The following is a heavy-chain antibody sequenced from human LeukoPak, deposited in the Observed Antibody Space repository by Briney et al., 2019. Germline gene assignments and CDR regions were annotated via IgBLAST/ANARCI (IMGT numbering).Heavy chain of an antibody. Sequence: ETLSLTCTVSGGSITSSSSYWGWVRQAPGKGLEWVSAIGGSGRDTYYADSVKGRFTISRDNSKNTLYLQMNSLRAEDTAVYYCAKDLPDSGRYAFDIWGQGTMVTVSS. D-gene: IGHD1-26*01. CDR1: GGSITSSSSY. V-gene: IGHV3-23*01. CDR3: AKDLPDSGRYAFDI. J-gene: IGHJ3*02. CDR2: IGGSGRDT.